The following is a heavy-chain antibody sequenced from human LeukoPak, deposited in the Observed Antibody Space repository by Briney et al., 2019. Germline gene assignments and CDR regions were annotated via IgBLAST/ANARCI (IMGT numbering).Heavy chain of an antibody. CDR2: IYYSGST. CDR3: ASMTGIAAAGY. J-gene: IGHJ4*02. CDR1: GGSISSSSYY. V-gene: IGHV4-39*01. D-gene: IGHD6-13*01. Sequence: SETLFLTCTVSGGSISSSSYYWGWIRQPPGKGLEWIGSIYYSGSTYYNPSLKSRVTISVDTSKNQFSLKLSSVTAADTAVYYCASMTGIAAAGYWGQGTLVTVSS.